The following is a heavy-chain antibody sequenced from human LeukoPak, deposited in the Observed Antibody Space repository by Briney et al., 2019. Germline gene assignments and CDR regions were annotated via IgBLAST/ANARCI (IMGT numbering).Heavy chain of an antibody. Sequence: GGSLRFSCAASGLTSSSFGMHWSRKAQGKGLEWLAVISYDGSNKYYADSVKGRFTISRDNSKNTLYLQMNSLRAEDTAVYYCAKANTVTKRYFDYWGQGTLVTVSS. D-gene: IGHD4-17*01. CDR3: AKANTVTKRYFDY. CDR1: GLTSSSFG. J-gene: IGHJ4*02. CDR2: ISYDGSNK. V-gene: IGHV3-30*18.